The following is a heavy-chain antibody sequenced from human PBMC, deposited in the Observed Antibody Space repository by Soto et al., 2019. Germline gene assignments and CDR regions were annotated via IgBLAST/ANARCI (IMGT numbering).Heavy chain of an antibody. J-gene: IGHJ4*02. CDR2: IWYDGSNK. Sequence: QVQLVESGGGVVQPGRSLRLSCAASGFTFSSYGMHWVRQAPGKGLEGVAVIWYDGSNKYYADSVKGRFTISRDNSKNTLYLQMNSLRAEDTAVYYCARSYCSSTSCYEGYFDYWGQGTLVTVSS. V-gene: IGHV3-33*01. CDR3: ARSYCSSTSCYEGYFDY. D-gene: IGHD2-2*01. CDR1: GFTFSSYG.